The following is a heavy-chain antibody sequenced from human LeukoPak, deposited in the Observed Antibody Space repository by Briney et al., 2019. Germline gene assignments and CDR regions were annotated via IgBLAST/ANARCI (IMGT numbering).Heavy chain of an antibody. V-gene: IGHV3-48*01. CDR1: GFTVSSYS. J-gene: IGHJ4*02. D-gene: IGHD6-13*01. Sequence: PGGSLRLSCAASGFTVSSYSMNWVRQAPGKGLEWVSYISSSSNTIYYADSVKGRFTISRDNAKNSLYLQMNSLRAEDTAVYYCARVLRGSYSSSWFDYWGQGTLVTVSS. CDR3: ARVLRGSYSSSWFDY. CDR2: ISSSSNTI.